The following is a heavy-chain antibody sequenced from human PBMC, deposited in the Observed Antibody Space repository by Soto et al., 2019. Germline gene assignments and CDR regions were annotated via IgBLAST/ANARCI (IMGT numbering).Heavy chain of an antibody. CDR3: ARDQDDSSDAFDI. CDR2: IKQDGSEK. Sequence: GGSLRLSCAASGFTVSSNYMIWVRQAPGKGLEWVANIKQDGSEKYYVDSVKGRFTISRDNAKNSLYLQMNSLRAEDTAVYYCARDQDDSSDAFDIWGQGTMVTVSS. V-gene: IGHV3-7*01. D-gene: IGHD3-3*01. CDR1: GFTVSSNY. J-gene: IGHJ3*02.